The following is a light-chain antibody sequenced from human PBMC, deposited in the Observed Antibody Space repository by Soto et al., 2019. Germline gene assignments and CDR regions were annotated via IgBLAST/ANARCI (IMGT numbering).Light chain of an antibody. V-gene: IGKV1-39*01. CDR2: TAS. J-gene: IGKJ5*01. Sequence: DIRMTQSPSSLSASVGDTVTITCRASQSISSHLNWYQQKPGKAPNLLMYTASNLQSGVQSRFSGSGSGTDFTLTIRSLQPEDFATYYCKQSYSTPISFGQGTRLENK. CDR3: KQSYSTPIS. CDR1: QSISSH.